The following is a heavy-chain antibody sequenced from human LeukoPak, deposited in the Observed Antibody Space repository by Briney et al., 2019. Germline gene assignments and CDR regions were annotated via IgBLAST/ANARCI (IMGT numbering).Heavy chain of an antibody. V-gene: IGHV3-23*01. CDR3: AKGSSLGAKFDY. CDR1: GFTFSSYG. J-gene: IGHJ4*02. Sequence: GGTLRLSCAASGFTFSSYGMSWVRQAPGKGLEWVSAISGSGGSTYYADSVKGRFTISRDNSKNTLYLQMNSLRAEDTAVYYCAKGSSLGAKFDYWGQGTLVTVSS. D-gene: IGHD1-26*01. CDR2: ISGSGGST.